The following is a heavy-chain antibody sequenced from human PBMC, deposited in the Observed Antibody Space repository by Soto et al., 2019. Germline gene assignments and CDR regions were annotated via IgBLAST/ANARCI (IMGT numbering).Heavy chain of an antibody. D-gene: IGHD6-19*01. V-gene: IGHV4-39*01. CDR1: GGSISSSSYY. J-gene: IGHJ5*02. CDR2: IYYSGST. Sequence: SETLSLTCTVSGGSISSSSYYWGWIRQPPGKGLEWIGSIYYSGSTYYNPTLKSRVTISVDTSKNQFYLKLSSVTAADTAVYYCARQSAVAGNWFDPWGQGTLVTVSS. CDR3: ARQSAVAGNWFDP.